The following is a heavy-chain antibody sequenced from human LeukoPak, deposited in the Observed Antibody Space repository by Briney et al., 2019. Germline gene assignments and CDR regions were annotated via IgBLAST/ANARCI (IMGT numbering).Heavy chain of an antibody. J-gene: IGHJ4*02. CDR1: GFIFSNYW. V-gene: IGHV3-74*01. CDR3: ARVRNSGWSPSGFDY. Sequence: GGSLRLSCAASGFIFSNYWMHWVRQAPGKGLVWVSRVNSDGSSTNYADSVKGRFTISRDNAKNTLYLQMNSLRVADTAVYYCARVRNSGWSPSGFDYWGQGTLVTVSS. CDR2: VNSDGSST. D-gene: IGHD6-19*01.